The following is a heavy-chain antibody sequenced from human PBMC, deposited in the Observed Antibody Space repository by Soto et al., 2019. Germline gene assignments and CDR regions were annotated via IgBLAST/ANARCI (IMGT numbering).Heavy chain of an antibody. V-gene: IGHV4-30-4*01. J-gene: IGHJ6*02. CDR1: GGSISSGDYY. CDR3: ARDRLAQMLDCTNGVCYYYYYYYGMDV. Sequence: PSETLSLTCTVSGGSISSGDYYWSWIRQPPGKGLEWIGYIYYSGSTYYNPSLKSRVTISVDTSKNQFSLKLSSVTAADTAVYYFARDRLAQMLDCTNGVCYYYYYYYGMDVWGQGTTVTVSS. CDR2: IYYSGST. D-gene: IGHD2-8*01.